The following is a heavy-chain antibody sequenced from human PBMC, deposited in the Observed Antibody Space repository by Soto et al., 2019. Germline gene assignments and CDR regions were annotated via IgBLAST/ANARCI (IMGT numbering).Heavy chain of an antibody. D-gene: IGHD1-26*01. V-gene: IGHV1-46*01. CDR2: IYPSGGST. CDR1: GYTFTSYY. CDR3: ARASVPVGVSLYYFDY. J-gene: IGHJ4*01. Sequence: ASVKVSCKASGYTFTSYYIHWVRQAPGQGLEWMGIIYPSGGSTSYAQKFQGRVTMTSDTPTSTVYMEVSSLRSEDTAVYYCARASVPVGVSLYYFDYWGHGTLVTVSS.